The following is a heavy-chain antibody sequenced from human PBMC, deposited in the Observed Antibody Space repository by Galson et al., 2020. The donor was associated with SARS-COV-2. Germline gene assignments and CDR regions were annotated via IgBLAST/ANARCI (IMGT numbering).Heavy chain of an antibody. J-gene: IGHJ4*02. CDR1: GFTFSSYS. D-gene: IGHD3-22*01. CDR3: ARDGGHYYDGSGLFDY. Sequence: GGSLRLSCAASGFTFSSYSMNWVRQAPGKGLEWVSSISSSSSYIYYADSLKGRFTISRDNAKNSLYLQMNSLRAEDTAMYYCARDGGHYYDGSGLFDYWGQGNLVTVSS. V-gene: IGHV3-21*01. CDR2: ISSSSSYI.